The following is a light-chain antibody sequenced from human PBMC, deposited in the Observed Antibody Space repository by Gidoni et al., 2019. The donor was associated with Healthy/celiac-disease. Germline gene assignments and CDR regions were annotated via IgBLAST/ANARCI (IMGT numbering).Light chain of an antibody. CDR1: QSVSSN. V-gene: IGKV3-15*01. CDR3: QQYNNWSRA. J-gene: IGKJ1*01. CDR2: GAS. Sequence: EIVMPQSPATLSVSPGERATLSCRASQSVSSNLAWYQQKPGQAPRLLIYGASTRATGIPAMFSGSGSGTEFTLTISSLQSEDFAVYYCQQYNNWSRAFXXXTKVEIK.